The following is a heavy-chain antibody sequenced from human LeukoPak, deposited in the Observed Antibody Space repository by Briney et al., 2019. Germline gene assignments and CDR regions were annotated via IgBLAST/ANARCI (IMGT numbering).Heavy chain of an antibody. CDR3: AREDIVVVPAAMGRDYYYYMDV. J-gene: IGHJ6*03. CDR1: GFTVSSNY. CDR2: ISGSGGNT. D-gene: IGHD2-2*01. V-gene: IGHV3-53*01. Sequence: GGSLRLSCAASGFTVSSNYMSWVRQAPGKGLEWVSAISGSGGNTYYADSVKGRFTISRDNSKNTLYLQMNSLRAEDTAVYYCAREDIVVVPAAMGRDYYYYMDVWGKGTTVTVSS.